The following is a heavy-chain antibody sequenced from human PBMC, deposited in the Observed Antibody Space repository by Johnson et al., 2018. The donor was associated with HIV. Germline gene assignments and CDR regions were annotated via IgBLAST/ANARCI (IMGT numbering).Heavy chain of an antibody. V-gene: IGHV3-30*02. CDR3: PVDTEAFDI. D-gene: IGHD1-14*01. CDR2: IRYDGSYK. J-gene: IGHJ3*02. CDR1: GFTFSSYG. Sequence: VHLVESGGGVVQPGGSLRLSCAASGFTFSSYGMHWVRQAPGKGLEWVAFIRYDGSYKYYADSVKGRLTISRDNSKNTLYLQMSSLGAEDTAVYYCPVDTEAFDIWGQGTMVTVSS.